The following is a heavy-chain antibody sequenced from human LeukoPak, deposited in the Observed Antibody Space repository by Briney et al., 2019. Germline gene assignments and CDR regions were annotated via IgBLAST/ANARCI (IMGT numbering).Heavy chain of an antibody. CDR2: IIPIFGTA. CDR3: ASSYDSGNGVDV. D-gene: IGHD3-22*01. CDR1: GGTFSSYA. V-gene: IGHV1-69*06. J-gene: IGHJ6*04. Sequence: GASVKVSCKASGGTFSSYAISWVRQAPGQGLEWMGGIIPIFGTANYAQKFQGRVTITADKSTSTAYMELSSLRSEDTAVYYCASSYDSGNGVDVWGKGTTVTVSS.